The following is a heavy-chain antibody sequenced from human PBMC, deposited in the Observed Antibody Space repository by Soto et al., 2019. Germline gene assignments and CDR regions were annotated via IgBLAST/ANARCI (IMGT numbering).Heavy chain of an antibody. V-gene: IGHV4-39*01. D-gene: IGHD6-19*01. J-gene: IGHJ5*02. CDR2: IYYSGSI. CDR1: GGSISSSNW. CDR3: ARQSRGWSTWFDP. Sequence: SETLSLTCAVSGGSISSSNWWSWVRQPPGKGLEWIGSIYYSGSIYYNPSLKSRVTISVDTSKNQFSLKLSSVTAAETAVYYCARQSRGWSTWFDPWGQGTLVSVSS.